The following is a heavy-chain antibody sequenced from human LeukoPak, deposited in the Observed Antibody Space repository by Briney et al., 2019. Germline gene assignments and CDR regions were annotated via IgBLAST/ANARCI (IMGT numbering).Heavy chain of an antibody. J-gene: IGHJ4*02. CDR2: INPNSGGT. CDR3: ASAYCSGGSCYLTYFDY. Sequence: ASVKVSCKASGYTFPGYFMHWVRQAPGQGLEWMGRINPNSGGTNYAQKFQGRVTMTRDTSISTAYMELSRLRSDDTAVYYCASAYCSGGSCYLTYFDYWGQGTLVTVSS. CDR1: GYTFPGYF. V-gene: IGHV1-2*02. D-gene: IGHD2-15*01.